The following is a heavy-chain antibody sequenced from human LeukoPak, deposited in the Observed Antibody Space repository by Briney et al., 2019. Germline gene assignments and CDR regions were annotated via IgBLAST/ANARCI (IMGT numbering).Heavy chain of an antibody. V-gene: IGHV4-59*12. Sequence: SETLSLTCTVSGGSITSYYWSWIRQPPGKGLEWIGYIYYSGSTTYNPSLKGRVTISVDTSKNQFSLKLSSVTAADTAVYYCAREPRSSSWDQVGYWGQGTLVTVSS. CDR2: IYYSGST. J-gene: IGHJ4*02. CDR3: AREPRSSSWDQVGY. CDR1: GGSITSYY. D-gene: IGHD6-13*01.